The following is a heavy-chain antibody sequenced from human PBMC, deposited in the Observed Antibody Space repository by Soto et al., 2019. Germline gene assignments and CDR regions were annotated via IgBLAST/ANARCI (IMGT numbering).Heavy chain of an antibody. CDR1: GFTVNSKG. D-gene: IGHD4-4*01. V-gene: IGHV3-23*01. J-gene: IGHJ4*02. CDR2: ISPNGQGI. Sequence: GSPRISCGGSGFTVNSKGVSWGRPGPGKGLEWVSAISPNGQGIWYADSVKGRFTISRDISRNTVFLQMDSLRAEDTAVYYCAKDRQYPRDYFHYWGQGTLVTVSS. CDR3: AKDRQYPRDYFHY.